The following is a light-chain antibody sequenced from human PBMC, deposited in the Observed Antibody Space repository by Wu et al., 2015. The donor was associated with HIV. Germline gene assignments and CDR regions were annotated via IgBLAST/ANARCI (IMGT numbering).Light chain of an antibody. J-gene: IGKJ1*01. Sequence: EIVLTQSPATLSLSPGERATLSCRASQNIYTYLGWYQQKPGQAPRLLIYDASNRATGTPDRFSGSGSGTEFTLTISRLEPEDFAVYYCQQYGSSQWAFGQGTKVEIK. CDR3: QQYGSSQWA. CDR1: QNIYTY. V-gene: IGKV3-11*01. CDR2: DAS.